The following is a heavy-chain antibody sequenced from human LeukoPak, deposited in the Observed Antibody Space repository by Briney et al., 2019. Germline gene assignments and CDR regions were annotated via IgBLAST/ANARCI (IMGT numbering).Heavy chain of an antibody. CDR1: GGSISSSYY. J-gene: IGHJ4*02. CDR2: VSYSGTT. D-gene: IGHD2-8*02. Sequence: SATLSLTCTVSGGSISSSYYWGWIRQHPGKGLEWIGSVSYSGTTYSNPSLKSRVTISVDTSRNQSSLKLTSVTVADTAVYYCARRPAGGGVYWGQGTLVTVSS. V-gene: IGHV4-39*07. CDR3: ARRPAGGGVY.